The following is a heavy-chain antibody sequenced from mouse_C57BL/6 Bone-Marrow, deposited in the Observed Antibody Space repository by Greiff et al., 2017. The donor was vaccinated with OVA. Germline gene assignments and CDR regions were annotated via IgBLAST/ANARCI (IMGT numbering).Heavy chain of an antibody. CDR2: IWSGGST. V-gene: IGHV2-2*02. D-gene: IGHD6-1*01. CDR1: GFSLTSYG. Sequence: QVQLQQSGPGLVQPSQSLSITCTVSGFSLTSYGVHWVRQSPGKGLEWLGVIWSGGSTDYNAAFISRLSISKDNSTSHVFFKMNSFQANNTAIYYCARNRVWYYAMDYWGQGTSVTVSA. J-gene: IGHJ4*01. CDR3: ARNRVWYYAMDY.